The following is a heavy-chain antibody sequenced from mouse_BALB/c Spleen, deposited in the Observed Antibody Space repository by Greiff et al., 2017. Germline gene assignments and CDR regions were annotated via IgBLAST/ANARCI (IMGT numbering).Heavy chain of an antibody. CDR3: TRGAMDY. V-gene: IGHV5-6-4*01. Sequence: EVKLVESGGGLVKPGGSLKLSCAASGFTFSSYTMSWVRQTPEKRLEWVATISSGGSYTYYPDSVKGRFTISRDNAKNTLYLQMSSLKSEDTAMYYCTRGAMDYWGQGTSVTVSS. J-gene: IGHJ4*01. CDR1: GFTFSSYT. CDR2: ISSGGSYT.